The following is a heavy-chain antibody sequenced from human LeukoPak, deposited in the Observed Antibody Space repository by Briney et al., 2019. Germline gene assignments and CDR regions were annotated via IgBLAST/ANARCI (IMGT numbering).Heavy chain of an antibody. D-gene: IGHD3-10*01. V-gene: IGHV4-34*01. CDR1: GGSFSDYY. Sequence: KPSETLSLTCAVYGGSFSDYYWNWIRQPPGKGLEWIGEINQSGTTNYNPSLKSRLTISLGTSKNHFSLKLTSATAADTALYYCAGGATPGVFWGQGILVTVSA. CDR3: AGGATPGVF. J-gene: IGHJ4*02. CDR2: INQSGTT.